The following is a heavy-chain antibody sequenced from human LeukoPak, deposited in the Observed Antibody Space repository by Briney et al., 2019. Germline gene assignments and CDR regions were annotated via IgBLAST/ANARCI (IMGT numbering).Heavy chain of an antibody. Sequence: SETLSLTCSVSVASIHSDNWTWVRQVAGTGLEWIGRIYASGGTNYNPYLRSRIAMSVDTSKNQFSLDLYSVTAADTGVYYCARGWAPRGEKSSFASWGQGTLVTVSS. CDR3: ARGWAPRGEKSSFAS. CDR2: IYASGGT. V-gene: IGHV4-4*07. D-gene: IGHD3-10*01. J-gene: IGHJ4*02. CDR1: VASIHSDN.